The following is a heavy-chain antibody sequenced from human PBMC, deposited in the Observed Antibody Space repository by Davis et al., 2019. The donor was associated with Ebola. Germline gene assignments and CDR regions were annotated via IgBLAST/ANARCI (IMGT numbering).Heavy chain of an antibody. CDR1: GRSFSGYY. V-gene: IGHV4-34*01. CDR3: ARVRRYTWFDP. CDR2: INHSGST. J-gene: IGHJ5*02. Sequence: SETLSLTCAVYGRSFSGYYWSWIRQPPGKGLEWIGEINHSGSTNYNPSLKSRVTISVDTSKNQFSLKLSSVTAADTAVYYCARVRRYTWFDPWGQGTLVTVSS. D-gene: IGHD2-2*02.